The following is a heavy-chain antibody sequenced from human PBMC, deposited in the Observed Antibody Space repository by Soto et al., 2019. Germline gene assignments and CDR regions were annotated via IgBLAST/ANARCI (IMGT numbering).Heavy chain of an antibody. Sequence: GESLKISCKGSGYSFSSYWIGCVRQMPVKGLEGMGIIYTRDSDNRYSPSFQGKVTISAHKSISTAYLQWSRLKAPDTAMYYCARLYYDSRGYYASGAFDIWGQGTMVTVSS. V-gene: IGHV5-51*01. D-gene: IGHD3-22*01. CDR2: IYTRDSDN. J-gene: IGHJ3*02. CDR3: ARLYYDSRGYYASGAFDI. CDR1: GYSFSSYW.